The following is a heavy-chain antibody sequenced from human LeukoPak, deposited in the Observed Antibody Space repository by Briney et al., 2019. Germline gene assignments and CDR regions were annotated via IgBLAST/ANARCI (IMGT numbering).Heavy chain of an antibody. CDR1: GGTFSIYA. D-gene: IGHD6-13*01. J-gene: IGHJ6*02. V-gene: IGHV1-69*13. CDR3: ASSRAAAGHHNYYYYGMDV. Sequence: SVKVSCKASGGTFSIYAISWVRQAPGQGLEWMGGIIPIFGTANYAQKFQGRVTITADESTSTAYMELGSLRSEDTAVYYCASSRAAAGHHNYYYYGMDVWGQGTTVTVSS. CDR2: IIPIFGTA.